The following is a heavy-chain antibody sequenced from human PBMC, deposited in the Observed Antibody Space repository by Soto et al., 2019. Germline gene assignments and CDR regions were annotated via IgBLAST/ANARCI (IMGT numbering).Heavy chain of an antibody. CDR3: ARGPRSLALREFFFDF. V-gene: IGHV4-31*02. Sequence: QVQLQESGPGLVKPSQTLSLICSVSGDSITGRGYYWSWIRQHPGKGLEWIGYIYYNSNTYYRPSLRTRVNMTLDTSKNQFTLKLSSVTAADTAVYYCARGPRSLALREFFFDFWGQGSLVTVSS. CDR1: GDSITGRGYY. J-gene: IGHJ4*02. CDR2: IYYNSNT. D-gene: IGHD3-10*01.